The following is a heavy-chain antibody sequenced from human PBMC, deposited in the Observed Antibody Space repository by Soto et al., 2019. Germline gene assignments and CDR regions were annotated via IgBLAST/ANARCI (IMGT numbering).Heavy chain of an antibody. CDR2: INPNSGGT. CDR1: GYTFTGYY. CDR3: ARVRITMIVVEYYFDY. D-gene: IGHD3-22*01. Sequence: ASVKVSCKASGYTFTGYYMHWVRQAPGQGLEWMGWINPNSGGTNYAQKFQGRVTITRDTSISTAYMELSRLRSDDTAVYYCARVRITMIVVEYYFDYWGQGTLVTVSS. J-gene: IGHJ4*02. V-gene: IGHV1-2*02.